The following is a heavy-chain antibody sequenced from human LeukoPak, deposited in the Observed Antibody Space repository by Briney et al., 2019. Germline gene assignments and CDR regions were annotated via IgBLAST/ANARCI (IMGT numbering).Heavy chain of an antibody. D-gene: IGHD2-21*01. J-gene: IGHJ6*02. V-gene: IGHV4-59*08. Sequence: SETLSLTCTVSGGSISSYYWSWIRQPPGKGLEWIGYIYYSGSTNYNPSLKSRVTISVDTSKNQFSLKLSSVTAADTVVYYCARLNSRDPHYYYYYGMDVWGQGTTVTVSS. CDR1: GGSISSYY. CDR2: IYYSGST. CDR3: ARLNSRDPHYYYYYGMDV.